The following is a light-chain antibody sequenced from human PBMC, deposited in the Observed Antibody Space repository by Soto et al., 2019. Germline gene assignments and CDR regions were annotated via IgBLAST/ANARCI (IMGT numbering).Light chain of an antibody. CDR3: HQFGYSPRT. CDR2: ATA. CDR1: QTVNSDY. J-gene: IGKJ1*01. V-gene: IGKV3-20*01. Sequence: EIVLTQSPGTLSLSPGETATLSCRASQTVNSDYLAWFQQRPGQAPRLLIFATARRATHLPDRFSGSGSGTDFTLAIRRLEPEDFAVYYCHQFGYSPRTFGQGTKVEMK.